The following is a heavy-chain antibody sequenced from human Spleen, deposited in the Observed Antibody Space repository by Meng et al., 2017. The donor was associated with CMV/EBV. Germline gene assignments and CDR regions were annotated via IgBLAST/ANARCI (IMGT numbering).Heavy chain of an antibody. CDR2: INHSGST. CDR3: AGSRPGGGACDY. J-gene: IGHJ4*02. D-gene: IGHD3-16*01. V-gene: IGHV4-34*01. Sequence: QGQVQRWGAGLLKPSETLSLTCAVYGGSVSGYYWSWIRQPPGKGLEWIGEINHSGSTNYNPSLKSRVTISVDTSKNQFSLTLNSVTAADTATYYCAGSRPGGGACDYWGQGILVTVSS. CDR1: GGSVSGYY.